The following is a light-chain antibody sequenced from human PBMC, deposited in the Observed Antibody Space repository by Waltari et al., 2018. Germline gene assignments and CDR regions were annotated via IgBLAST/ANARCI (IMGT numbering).Light chain of an antibody. CDR2: RNN. J-gene: IGLJ2*01. V-gene: IGLV1-47*01. CDR1: SPTIGSNY. CDR3: AAWDDSLSGVV. Sequence: QSVLTQPPSASGTPGQRVTISCSGSSPTIGSNYVSWYQQLPGTAPKLLIYRNNQRPSGVPDRFSGSKSGTSASLAISGLRSEDEADYYCAAWDDSLSGVVFGGGTKLTVL.